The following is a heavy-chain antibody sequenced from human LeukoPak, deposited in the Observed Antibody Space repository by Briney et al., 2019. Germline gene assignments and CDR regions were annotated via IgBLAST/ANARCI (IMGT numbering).Heavy chain of an antibody. CDR3: ARDGGIVGAAYFDY. CDR2: INPNSGGT. V-gene: IGHV1-2*02. CDR1: GYTFTGCY. D-gene: IGHD1-26*01. J-gene: IGHJ4*02. Sequence: ASVKVSCKASGYTFTGCYIHWVRQAPGQGLEWMGWINPNSGGTNYAQKFQGRVTMTRDTSISTAYMELSRLRSDDTAVYYCARDGGIVGAAYFDYWGQGTLVTVSS.